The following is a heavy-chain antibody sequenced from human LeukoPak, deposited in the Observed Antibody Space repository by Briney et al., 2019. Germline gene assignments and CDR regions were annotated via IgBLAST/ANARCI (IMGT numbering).Heavy chain of an antibody. J-gene: IGHJ4*02. CDR2: IYSGDSES. V-gene: IGHV5-51*01. CDR1: GYNFATYW. Sequence: GESLQISCKGSGYNFATYWIGWVRQMPGKGLEWMGIIYSGDSESRYSPSFQGQVTISADKSINTAYLQWSSLEASDTAMYYCARRGVDSGYDYWGQGTLVTVSS. D-gene: IGHD5-12*01. CDR3: ARRGVDSGYDY.